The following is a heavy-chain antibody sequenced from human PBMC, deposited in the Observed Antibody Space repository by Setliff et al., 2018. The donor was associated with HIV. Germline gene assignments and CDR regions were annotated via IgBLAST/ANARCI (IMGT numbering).Heavy chain of an antibody. CDR1: GYTFTSYG. V-gene: IGHV1-69*05. CDR3: ARDGLLVAGIRFDY. J-gene: IGHJ4*01. Sequence: SVKVSCKASGYTFTSYGISWVRRAPGQGLEWMGGIIPAFGTANYAQKFQGRVTITTDESTSTAYMELSGLRSEDTAVYFCARDGLLVAGIRFDYWGQGTLVTVSS. CDR2: IIPAFGTA. D-gene: IGHD6-19*01.